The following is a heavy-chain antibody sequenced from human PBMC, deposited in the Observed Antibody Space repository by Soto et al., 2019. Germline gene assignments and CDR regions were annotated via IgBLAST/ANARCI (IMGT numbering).Heavy chain of an antibody. CDR3: AVGGGEVPGDYYYGMDV. J-gene: IGHJ6*02. CDR1: GFTFSDYY. D-gene: IGHD2-2*01. CDR2: ISSSGSII. V-gene: IGHV3-11*01. Sequence: PGGSLRLSCAASGFTFSDYYMSWIRQAPGKGLEWVSYISSSGSIIYYVDSVKGRFTISRDNAKNSLYLQMNSLRAEDTAVYYCAVGGGEVPGDYYYGMDVWGQGTTVTVSS.